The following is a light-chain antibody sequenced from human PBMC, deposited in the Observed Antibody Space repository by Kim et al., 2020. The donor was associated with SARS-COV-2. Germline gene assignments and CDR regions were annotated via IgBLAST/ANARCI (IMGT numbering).Light chain of an antibody. CDR1: SSDVGGYHY. CDR2: EVT. J-gene: IGLJ2*01. Sequence: GQSVTISCTGTSSDVGGYHYVSRYQQHPGNAPKLMIYEVTQRPSGVPDRVSGSKSGATPSLTVSGLQAEDEADYYCSSYAGSNKLVFGGGTQLTVL. CDR3: SSYAGSNKLV. V-gene: IGLV2-8*01.